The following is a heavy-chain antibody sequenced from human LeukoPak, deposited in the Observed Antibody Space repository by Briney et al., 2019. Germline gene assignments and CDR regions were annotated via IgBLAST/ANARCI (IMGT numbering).Heavy chain of an antibody. J-gene: IGHJ4*02. D-gene: IGHD6-13*01. CDR2: IYYSGST. V-gene: IGHV4-30-4*01. CDR3: ARDVWYASSGYREGWIDY. Sequence: SQTLSLTCTVSGGSISSGDYYWSWIRQPPGKGLEWIGYIYYSGSTYYNPSLKSRVTISVDTSKNQFSLKLSSVTAADTAVYYCARDVWYASSGYREGWIDYWGQGTLVTVSS. CDR1: GGSISSGDYY.